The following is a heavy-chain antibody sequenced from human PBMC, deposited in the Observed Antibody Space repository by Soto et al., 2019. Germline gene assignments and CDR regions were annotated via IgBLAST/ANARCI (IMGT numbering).Heavy chain of an antibody. CDR1: GGTFSSYA. CDR3: ARRRDILTGYYVY. V-gene: IGHV1-69*13. Sequence: ASVKVSCKASGGTFSSYAIGWVRQAPGQGLEWMGGIIPIFGTANYAQKFQGRVTITADESTSTAYMELSSLRSEDTAVYYCARRRDILTGYYVYWGQGTLVTVSS. CDR2: IIPIFGTA. J-gene: IGHJ4*02. D-gene: IGHD3-9*01.